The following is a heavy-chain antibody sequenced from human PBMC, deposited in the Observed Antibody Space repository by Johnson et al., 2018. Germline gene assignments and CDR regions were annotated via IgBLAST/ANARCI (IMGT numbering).Heavy chain of an antibody. J-gene: IGHJ3*02. V-gene: IGHV3-49*03. CDR3: TREANSGSYLGRGAFDI. D-gene: IGHD1-26*01. CDR2: IRRKPYGGTT. Sequence: EVQLLESGGGLVQPGRSXRLSCTASGFTFGDYGMSWFRQAPGQGLAWVGFIRRKPYGGTTEYAPSVKGRFTISREDSKNIGHLQMNSLKTEDTALYSCTREANSGSYLGRGAFDIWGQGTMVTVSS. CDR1: GFTFGDYG.